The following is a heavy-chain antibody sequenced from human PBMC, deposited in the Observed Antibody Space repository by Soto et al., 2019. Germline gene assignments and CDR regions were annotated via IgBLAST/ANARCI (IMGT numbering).Heavy chain of an antibody. Sequence: PSETLSLTCAVYGGSFSGYYWTWIRQPPGKGLEWIGEINHGGSTYYNPSLKSRVTISVDTSKNQFSLKLSSVTAADTAVYYCASPKIAFYNWFDPWGQGTLVTVSS. CDR1: GGSFSGYY. J-gene: IGHJ5*02. V-gene: IGHV4-34*01. D-gene: IGHD3-3*02. CDR3: ASPKIAFYNWFDP. CDR2: INHGGST.